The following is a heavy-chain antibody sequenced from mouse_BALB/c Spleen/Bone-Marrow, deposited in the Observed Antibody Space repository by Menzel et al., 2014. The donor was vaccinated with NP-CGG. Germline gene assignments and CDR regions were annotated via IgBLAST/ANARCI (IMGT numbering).Heavy chain of an antibody. V-gene: IGHV5-6-3*01. J-gene: IGHJ2*01. CDR2: ISGSGSST. CDR3: ARGRVWFDY. Sequence: EVKLMESGGGLVQPGGSLKLSCAASGFTFSGYGMSWVRQTPDKGLELVATISGSGSSTYYPDSVKGRFTISRDNARNTLYLQMSSLKSEDAAMYYCARGRVWFDYWGQGTTLTVSS. CDR1: GFTFSGYG.